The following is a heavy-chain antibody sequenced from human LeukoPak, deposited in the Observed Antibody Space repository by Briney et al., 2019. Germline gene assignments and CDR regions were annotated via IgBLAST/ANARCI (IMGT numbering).Heavy chain of an antibody. CDR2: IYYSGNT. D-gene: IGHD5-12*01. CDR3: ARGGNKGYSGSRRYHMVTPDY. Sequence: SETLSLTCTFSGGSISSGDYYWSWIRQPPGKGLEWIGYIYYSGNTYYNPSRKSRVTISVDTSKNQFYLKLSSVTAEDTAVYYCARGGNKGYSGSRRYHMVTPDYWGQGTLVTVSS. CDR1: GGSISSGDYY. V-gene: IGHV4-30-4*01. J-gene: IGHJ4*02.